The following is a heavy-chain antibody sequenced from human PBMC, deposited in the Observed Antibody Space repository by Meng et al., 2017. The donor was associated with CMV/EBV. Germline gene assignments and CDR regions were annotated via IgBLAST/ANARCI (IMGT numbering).Heavy chain of an antibody. CDR3: ASLVGAPLLA. CDR1: GGSISSNSDY. CDR2: IYYSGST. V-gene: IGHV4-39*07. J-gene: IGHJ5*02. Sequence: GSLRLSCTVSGGSISSNSDYWGWIRQPPGKGLEWIGSIYYSGSTYYNPSLKSRVTISVDTSKNQFSLKLSSVTAADTAVYYCASLVGAPLLAWGQGTLVTVSS. D-gene: IGHD1-26*01.